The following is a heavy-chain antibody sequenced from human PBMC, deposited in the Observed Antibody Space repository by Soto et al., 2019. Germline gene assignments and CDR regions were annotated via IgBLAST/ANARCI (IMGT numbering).Heavy chain of an antibody. V-gene: IGHV4-34*01. J-gene: IGHJ4*02. CDR1: GGSFIDYY. Sequence: QVLLRQWGAGLLKPSETLSLTCAVFGGSFIDYYWTWIRQHPGKGLEWIGEINHSGTTSYNPSLKSRLTISVDTSNNQFSLKLSSVTAAETAVYYCARKPIYHFFAGYYSVDYWGQGTLVTVSS. D-gene: IGHD3-9*01. CDR2: INHSGTT. CDR3: ARKPIYHFFAGYYSVDY.